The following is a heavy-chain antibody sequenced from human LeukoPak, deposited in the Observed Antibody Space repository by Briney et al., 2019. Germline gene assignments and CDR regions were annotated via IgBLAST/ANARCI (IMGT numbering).Heavy chain of an antibody. CDR1: GGTFSNFA. J-gene: IGHJ6*02. CDR3: ARVAYYYDSAGKSLKFFYGMDV. D-gene: IGHD3-22*01. V-gene: IGHV1-69*13. Sequence: ASVKVSCKASGGTFSNFAISWVRQAPGHGLEWMGGVIPMFGTSNYAQNFQGRVTFTADESTSTAYLELSSLRSEDSAVYFCARVAYYYDSAGKSLKFFYGMDVWGQGTTVTVS. CDR2: VIPMFGTS.